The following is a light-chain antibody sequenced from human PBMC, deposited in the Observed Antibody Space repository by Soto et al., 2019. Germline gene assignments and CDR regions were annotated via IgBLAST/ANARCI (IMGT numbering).Light chain of an antibody. J-gene: IGLJ1*01. CDR2: ETY. Sequence: QSVLAQTPSASGTPGQRVTFSCSGGSSNIGGNYVSWFQQLPGMAPKLLIYETYKRPSGVPDRFSGSKSGTSASLAITGLQSEDEADYYCAAWDDSLNGRVFGTGTKVTVL. V-gene: IGLV1-44*01. CDR3: AAWDDSLNGRV. CDR1: SSNIGGNY.